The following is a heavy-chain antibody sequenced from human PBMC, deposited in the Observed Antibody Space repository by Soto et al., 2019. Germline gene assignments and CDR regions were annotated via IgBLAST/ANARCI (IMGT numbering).Heavy chain of an antibody. V-gene: IGHV3-48*03. Sequence: EVQLVESGGGLEQPGGSLRLSCAASGFPFSSYEMNWVRQAPGKGLEWISYISYSGGTIYYADSVEGRFTISRDNAENSLYLQMNSLKAEDTAVYYCARADGSGTYYSYYYYGMDVWGQGTAVTVSS. CDR3: ARADGSGTYYSYYYYGMDV. D-gene: IGHD3-10*01. J-gene: IGHJ6*02. CDR1: GFPFSSYE. CDR2: ISYSGGTI.